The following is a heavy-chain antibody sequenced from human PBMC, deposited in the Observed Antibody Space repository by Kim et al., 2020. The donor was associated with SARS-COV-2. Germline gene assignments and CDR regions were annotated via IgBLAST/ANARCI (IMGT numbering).Heavy chain of an antibody. CDR3: AKDVGSSGWYDAFDI. D-gene: IGHD6-19*01. Sequence: DAVKGRFTISRDNSKNTLYLQMNSLRAEDTAVYYCAKDVGSSGWYDAFDIWGQGTMVTVSS. J-gene: IGHJ3*02. V-gene: IGHV3-23*01.